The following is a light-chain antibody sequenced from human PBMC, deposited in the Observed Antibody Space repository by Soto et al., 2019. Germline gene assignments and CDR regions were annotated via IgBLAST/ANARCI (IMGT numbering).Light chain of an antibody. J-gene: IGKJ4*01. V-gene: IGKV3-20*01. CDR1: ETVRTSF. Sequence: EIVLTQFPATLSLSPGESATLSCRASETVRTSFLGWYQQRPGQPPRLLIYGDSNRAAGIPDRFRGGGSGTDFTLTIRGVEPEDFAVYYCQQYGSAPLTFGGGTKVDI. CDR3: QQYGSAPLT. CDR2: GDS.